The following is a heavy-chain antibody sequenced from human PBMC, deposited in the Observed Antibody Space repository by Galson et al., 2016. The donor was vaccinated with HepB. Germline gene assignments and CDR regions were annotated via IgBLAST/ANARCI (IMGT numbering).Heavy chain of an antibody. CDR1: GFTFDDYA. J-gene: IGHJ4*02. V-gene: IGHV3-43D*03. D-gene: IGHD1/OR15-1a*01. CDR3: AKDKNTGSHYFDY. CDR2: INWDGGST. Sequence: SLRLSCAASGFTFDDYAMHWVRQAPGKGLEWVSLINWDGGSTYYADSVKGRFTISRDNSKNSLYLQMNSLRAEDTALYYCAKDKNTGSHYFDYWGQGTLVTVSS.